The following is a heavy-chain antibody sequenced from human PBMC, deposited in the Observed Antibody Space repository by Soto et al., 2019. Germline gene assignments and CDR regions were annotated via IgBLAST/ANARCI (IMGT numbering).Heavy chain of an antibody. Sequence: PSETLSLTCTVSGGSISCYYWSWIRQPPGKGLEWIGYIYYSGSTNYNPSLKSRVTISVDTSKNQFSLKLSSVTAADTAVYYCARGLGDFSYYYYYGMDVWGQGTTVTVS. J-gene: IGHJ6*02. D-gene: IGHD2-21*02. V-gene: IGHV4-59*01. CDR2: IYYSGST. CDR1: GGSISCYY. CDR3: ARGLGDFSYYYYYGMDV.